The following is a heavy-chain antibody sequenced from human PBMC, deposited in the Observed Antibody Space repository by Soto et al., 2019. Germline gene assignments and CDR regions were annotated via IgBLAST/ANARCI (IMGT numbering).Heavy chain of an antibody. CDR1: GFTFSDYY. V-gene: IGHV3-11*01. J-gene: IGHJ4*02. CDR2: ISSSGNII. CDR3: AKMSSENYYDPVFS. D-gene: IGHD3-22*01. Sequence: QVQLVESGGGLVKTGGSLRIVCEASGFTFSDYYMSWVRQAPGKGLEWVSYISSSGNIIYYADSVKGRFTISRDNAKNLVYLQMNSLRAEATALYFCAKMSSENYYDPVFSWGQGTLVTVSS.